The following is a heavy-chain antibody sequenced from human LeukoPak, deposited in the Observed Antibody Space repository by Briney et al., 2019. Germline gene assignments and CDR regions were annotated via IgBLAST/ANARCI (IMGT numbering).Heavy chain of an antibody. J-gene: IGHJ4*02. CDR3: ARGGYYGSGSYPDY. Sequence: SETLSLKCSVCGGSSSGYYWRWIRQPAGLGLVWIGRIYTRGSTNYNHSLKSRVTMSVDTSKNQFSLKLSSVTAADTAVYYCARGGYYGSGSYPDYWGQGTLVTVSS. CDR1: GGSSSGYY. D-gene: IGHD3-10*01. V-gene: IGHV4-4*07. CDR2: IYTRGST.